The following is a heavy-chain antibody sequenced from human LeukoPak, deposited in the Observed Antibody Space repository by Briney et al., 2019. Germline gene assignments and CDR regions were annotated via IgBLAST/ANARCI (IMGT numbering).Heavy chain of an antibody. Sequence: GGSLRLSCAASGFTFSNYGMNWVRQAPGKGLEWVSGITGSGGNTYYADSVKGRFTISRDNSKNTMYLQMNSLRAEDTAVYYCARERGFSYSGSYYLDYWGQGTLVTVSS. V-gene: IGHV3-23*01. CDR1: GFTFSNYG. D-gene: IGHD1-26*01. CDR3: ARERGFSYSGSYYLDY. CDR2: ITGSGGNT. J-gene: IGHJ4*02.